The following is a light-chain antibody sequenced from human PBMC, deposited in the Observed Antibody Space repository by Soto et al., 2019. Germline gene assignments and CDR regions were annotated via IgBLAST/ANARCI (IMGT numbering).Light chain of an antibody. CDR2: KAS. J-gene: IGKJ1*01. Sequence: DIKMSQSPSTLSGSVGDRVTITCRASQTISSWLAWYQQKPGKAPKLLIYKASTLKSGVPSRFSGSGSGTEFTLTISSLQPEDFATYYCQQSYSTPPGTFGQGTRWIS. CDR3: QQSYSTPPGT. CDR1: QTISSW. V-gene: IGKV1-5*03.